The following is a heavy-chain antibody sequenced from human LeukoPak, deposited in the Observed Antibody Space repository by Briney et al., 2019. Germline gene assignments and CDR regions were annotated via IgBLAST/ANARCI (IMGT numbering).Heavy chain of an antibody. J-gene: IGHJ4*02. CDR1: GFTFSSYG. D-gene: IGHD3-22*01. Sequence: GRSLRLSCAASGFTFSSYGMHWVRQALGKGLERVAVISYDGSNKYYADSVKGRFTISRDNSKNTLYLQMNSLKAEDTAVYYCAKLNYYDSSGYSYDDYWGQGTLVTVSS. CDR3: AKLNYYDSSGYSYDDY. CDR2: ISYDGSNK. V-gene: IGHV3-30*18.